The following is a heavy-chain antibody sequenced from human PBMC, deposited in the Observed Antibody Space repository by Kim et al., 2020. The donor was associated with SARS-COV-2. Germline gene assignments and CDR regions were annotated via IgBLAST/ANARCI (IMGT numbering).Heavy chain of an antibody. Sequence: SETLSLTCTVSGGSISSGGYYWSWIRQHPGKGLEWIGYIYYSGSTYYNPSLKSRVTISVDTSKNQFSLKLSSVTAADTAVYYCAREIWYSSPVVYYFDYWGQGTLVTFSS. J-gene: IGHJ4*02. CDR3: AREIWYSSPVVYYFDY. CDR2: IYYSGST. V-gene: IGHV4-31*03. D-gene: IGHD6-13*01. CDR1: GGSISSGGYY.